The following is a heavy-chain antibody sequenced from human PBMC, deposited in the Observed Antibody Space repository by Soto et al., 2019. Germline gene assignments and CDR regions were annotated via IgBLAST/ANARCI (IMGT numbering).Heavy chain of an antibody. CDR3: ARGFGSYYTRSWFDP. CDR1: GGSIRRGGYS. V-gene: IGHV4-30-2*01. J-gene: IGHJ5*02. Sequence: SETLSLTCAGSGGSIRRGGYSWSWLRQPPGKGLEWIGYIYHSGSTYYNPSLKSRVTISVDRSKNQFSLKLSSVTAADTAVYYCARGFGSYYTRSWFDPWGQGTLLTVSS. CDR2: IYHSGST. D-gene: IGHD1-26*01.